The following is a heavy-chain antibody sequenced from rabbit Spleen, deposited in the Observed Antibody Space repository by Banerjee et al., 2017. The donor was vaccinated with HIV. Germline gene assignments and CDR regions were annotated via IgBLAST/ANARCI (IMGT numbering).Heavy chain of an antibody. Sequence: QLVESGGGLVQPGGSLKLSCKASGFDFSRYYVSWVRQAPGKGLEWIGDIDPIFGIAVYASWVNGRFTISSHNAQNTLYLQLSSLTAADTATYFCARDLDGVIGWNFGWGGQGTLVTVS. V-gene: IGHV1S7*01. CDR3: ARDLDGVIGWNFGW. D-gene: IGHD4-1*01. CDR2: IDPIFGIA. J-gene: IGHJ2*01. CDR1: GFDFSRYY.